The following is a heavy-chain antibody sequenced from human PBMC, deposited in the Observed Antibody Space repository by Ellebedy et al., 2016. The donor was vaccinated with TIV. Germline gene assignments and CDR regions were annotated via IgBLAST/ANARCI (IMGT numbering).Heavy chain of an antibody. CDR1: GFALRDFW. CDR2: IKQDGSER. V-gene: IGHV3-7*01. J-gene: IGHJ4*02. Sequence: GGSLRLSXAASGFALRDFWMTWVRQTPGRGLEWVANIKQDGSERNYVDSVKGRFTISRDNIKNTLYLQMNSLRAEDTAVYYCTRDPMYGPRVLFDYWGQGTLVSVSS. CDR3: TRDPMYGPRVLFDY. D-gene: IGHD3-10*02.